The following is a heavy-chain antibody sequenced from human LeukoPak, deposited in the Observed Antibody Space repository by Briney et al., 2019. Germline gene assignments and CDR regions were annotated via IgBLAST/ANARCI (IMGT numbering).Heavy chain of an antibody. CDR2: ISYDGSNK. D-gene: IGHD3-10*01. J-gene: IGHJ4*02. CDR1: GFTFSNYA. Sequence: GGSVRLSCAASGFTFSNYALHWVRQAPGRGLEWVAVISYDGSNKYYADSVKGRFTISRDNSKNTLDLQMNNLRTEDTAVYYCARDESGLSRDFDYWGQGTLVTVSS. V-gene: IGHV3-30-3*01. CDR3: ARDESGLSRDFDY.